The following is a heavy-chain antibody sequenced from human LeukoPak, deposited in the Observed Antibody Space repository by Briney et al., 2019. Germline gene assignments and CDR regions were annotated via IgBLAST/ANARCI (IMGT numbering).Heavy chain of an antibody. CDR3: ARGHYDSGGYSEPFDP. CDR1: GGSISPYY. CDR2: IYYSGST. V-gene: IGHV4-59*01. Sequence: SETLSLTCTVSGGSISPYYWSWIRQPPGKRLEFIGYIYYSGSTNYNPSLESRVTISVDTSKNQFSLNVISVTAADTAVYYCARGHYDSGGYSEPFDPWGQGILVTVSS. J-gene: IGHJ5*02. D-gene: IGHD3-22*01.